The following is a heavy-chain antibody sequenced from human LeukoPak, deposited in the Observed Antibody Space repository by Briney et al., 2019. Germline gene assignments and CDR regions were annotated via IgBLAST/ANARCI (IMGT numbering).Heavy chain of an antibody. V-gene: IGHV3-15*01. CDR1: GFTFSNAW. CDR2: IKSKTDGGTT. Sequence: GGSLRLSCAASGFTFSNAWMSWVRQAPGKGLEWVGRIKSKTDGGTTDYAAPVKGRFTISRDDSKNTLYLQMNSLKTEDTAVYYCAKDREWDDYAEYDYWGQGTLVTVSS. D-gene: IGHD4-17*01. CDR3: AKDREWDDYAEYDY. J-gene: IGHJ4*02.